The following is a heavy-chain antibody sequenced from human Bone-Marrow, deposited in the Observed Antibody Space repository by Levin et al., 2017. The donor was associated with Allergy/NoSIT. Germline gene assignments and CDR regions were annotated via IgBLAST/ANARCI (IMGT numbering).Heavy chain of an antibody. V-gene: IGHV3-20*04. CDR3: ARGYCSSTSCYAGFDS. J-gene: IGHJ5*01. D-gene: IGHD2-2*01. CDR1: GFTFDDHY. Sequence: GGSLRLSCAASGFTFDDHYMAWVRQAPGKGLEWVSNINWNGGTRGYADSVKGRFTIYRDNGKKSLYLQMNSLRAEATALYYCARGYCSSTSCYAGFDSWGQGTLVTVSS. CDR2: INWNGGTR.